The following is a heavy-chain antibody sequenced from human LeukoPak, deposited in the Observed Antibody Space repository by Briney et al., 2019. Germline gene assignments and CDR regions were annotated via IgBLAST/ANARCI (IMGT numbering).Heavy chain of an antibody. Sequence: GGSLRLSCAASGFTFDDYAMHWVRQAPGKGLEWGSGISWNSGSIGYADSVKGQFTISRDNAKNSLYLQMNSLRAEDTALYYCAKAVNSGWRENWFDPWGQGTLVTVSS. CDR3: AKAVNSGWRENWFDP. V-gene: IGHV3-9*01. D-gene: IGHD6-19*01. CDR2: ISWNSGSI. CDR1: GFTFDDYA. J-gene: IGHJ5*02.